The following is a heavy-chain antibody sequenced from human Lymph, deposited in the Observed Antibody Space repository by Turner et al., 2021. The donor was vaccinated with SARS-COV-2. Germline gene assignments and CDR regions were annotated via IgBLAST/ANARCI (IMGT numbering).Heavy chain of an antibody. Sequence: QVQLVESGGGVVQPGRSLRLSCAASGFTFSSYGMHWVRQAPGKGLEWVAVIWFDGSNKYYADCVKGRFTISRDNSKNTLYLQMNSLRAEDTAVYYCARDTLWFASLGAFDIWGQGTMVTISS. CDR1: GFTFSSYG. D-gene: IGHD3-10*01. CDR3: ARDTLWFASLGAFDI. V-gene: IGHV3-33*01. J-gene: IGHJ3*02. CDR2: IWFDGSNK.